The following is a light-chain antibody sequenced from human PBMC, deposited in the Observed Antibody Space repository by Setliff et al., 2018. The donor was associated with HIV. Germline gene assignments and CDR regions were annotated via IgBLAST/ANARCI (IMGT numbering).Light chain of an antibody. Sequence: QSALAQPRSVSGSPGQSVTMSCTGTSSDVGGYNYVSWYQQHPGKAPKLMIYDVIRRPSGVPDRFSGSIFGNKATLTISGAQADDECHYYCLLYIGGGVSLFGGGTKVTVL. J-gene: IGLJ2*01. CDR2: DVI. CDR3: LLYIGGGVSL. V-gene: IGLV2-11*01. CDR1: SSDVGGYNY.